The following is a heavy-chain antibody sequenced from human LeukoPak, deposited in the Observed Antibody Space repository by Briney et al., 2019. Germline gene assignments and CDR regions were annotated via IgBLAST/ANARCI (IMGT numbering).Heavy chain of an antibody. J-gene: IGHJ4*02. CDR3: ARGFWSEYYFDY. D-gene: IGHD3-3*01. CDR2: INHSGST. Sequence: PSETLSLTCAVYGGSFSGYYWSWIRQPPGKGLEWIGEINHSGSTNYNPSLKSRVTISVDTSKNKFSLKLSSVTAADTAVYYCARGFWSEYYFDYWGQGTLVTVSS. V-gene: IGHV4-34*01. CDR1: GGSFSGYY.